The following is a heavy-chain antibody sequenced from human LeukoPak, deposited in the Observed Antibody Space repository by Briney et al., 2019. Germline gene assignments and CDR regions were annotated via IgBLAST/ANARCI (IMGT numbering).Heavy chain of an antibody. J-gene: IGHJ6*03. CDR3: ARIAAAGPYYYYYYYMDV. V-gene: IGHV4-34*01. CDR1: GGSFSGYY. D-gene: IGHD6-13*01. CDR2: INHSGST. Sequence: PSGTLSLTCAAYGGSFSGYYWSWIRQPPGKGLEWIGEINHSGSTNYNPSLKSRVTISVDTSKNQFSLKLSSVTAADTAVYYCARIAAAGPYYYYYYYMDVWGKGTTVTVSS.